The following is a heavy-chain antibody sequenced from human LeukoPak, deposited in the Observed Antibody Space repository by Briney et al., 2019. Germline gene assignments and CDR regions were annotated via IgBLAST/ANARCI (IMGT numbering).Heavy chain of an antibody. J-gene: IGHJ4*02. CDR1: GGTFSSYA. V-gene: IGHV1-3*01. CDR3: ARYCSGGSCYSPALFDY. D-gene: IGHD2-15*01. Sequence: ASVKVSCKASGGTFSSYAISWVRQAPGQRLEWMGWINAGNGNTKYSQKFQGRVTITRDTSASTAYMELSSLRSEDTAVYYCARYCSGGSCYSPALFDYWGQGTLVTVSS. CDR2: INAGNGNT.